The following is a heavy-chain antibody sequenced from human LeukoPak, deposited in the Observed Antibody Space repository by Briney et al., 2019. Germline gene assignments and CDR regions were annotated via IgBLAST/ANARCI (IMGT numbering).Heavy chain of an antibody. CDR1: GGSIDTNSYY. D-gene: IGHD1-14*01. Sequence: SETLSLTCTVSGGSIDTNSYYWGWIRQPPGRGLEWIGNIYYTGSAYYSPSFQSRVIISVDTSKNQFSLRLSSVTAADTAAYYCARHRNAYSDYWGQGILVTVSS. CDR2: IYYTGSA. CDR3: ARHRNAYSDY. J-gene: IGHJ4*02. V-gene: IGHV4-39*01.